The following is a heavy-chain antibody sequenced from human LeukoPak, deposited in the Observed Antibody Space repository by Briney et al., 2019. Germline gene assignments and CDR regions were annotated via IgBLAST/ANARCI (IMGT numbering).Heavy chain of an antibody. CDR2: ISSSSSYI. D-gene: IGHD1-20*01. V-gene: IGHV3-21*01. CDR1: GFTFSSYS. Sequence: GGSLRLSCAAPGFTFSSYSMNWVRQAPGKGLGWVSSISSSSSYIYYADSVKGRFTISRDNAKNSLYLQMNSLRAEDTAVYYCARDITIRMVPFDYWGQGTLVTVSS. J-gene: IGHJ4*02. CDR3: ARDITIRMVPFDY.